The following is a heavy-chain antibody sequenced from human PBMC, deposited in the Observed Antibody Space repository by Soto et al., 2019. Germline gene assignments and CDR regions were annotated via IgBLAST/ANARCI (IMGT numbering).Heavy chain of an antibody. V-gene: IGHV3-23*01. D-gene: IGHD3-10*01. J-gene: IGHJ4*02. Sequence: EVQLLESGGGLVQPGGSLRLSCAASGFTFSSNARSWVRQAPGKGLEWVSVISGSGGITYYADSVKGRFTISRDNSKNTLYLQMHSLRAEDTALYYCAKAPGHWGVGELDNFWGQGTLVTVSS. CDR2: ISGSGGIT. CDR3: AKAPGHWGVGELDNF. CDR1: GFTFSSNA.